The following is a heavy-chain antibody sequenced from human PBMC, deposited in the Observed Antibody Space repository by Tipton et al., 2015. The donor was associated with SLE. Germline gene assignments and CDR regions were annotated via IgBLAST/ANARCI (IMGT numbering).Heavy chain of an antibody. CDR1: GGTFSGYA. D-gene: IGHD1-26*01. Sequence: QLVQSGPEVKKPGSSVKVSCKASGGTFSGYAINWVRQAPGQGLVWMGGIIPVFGTSTYAQKFQGRATITTDDSTSTAYMELRSLRSEDSAVYYCASVELRSWAFDYWGQGTLVTVSS. J-gene: IGHJ4*02. CDR3: ASVELRSWAFDY. CDR2: IIPVFGTS. V-gene: IGHV1-69*05.